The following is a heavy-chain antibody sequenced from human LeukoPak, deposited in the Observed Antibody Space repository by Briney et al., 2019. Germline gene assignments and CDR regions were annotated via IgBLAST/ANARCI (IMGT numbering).Heavy chain of an antibody. CDR1: GFTFDDYA. J-gene: IGHJ4*02. Sequence: GGSLRLSCAASGFTFDDYAMHWVRHAPGKGLEWVSGISWNSGSIVYADSVKGRFTISRDNAKNSLYLQMNSLRAEDTALYYCAKAVYYDSSGYYLDYWGQGTLVTVSS. D-gene: IGHD3-22*01. CDR2: ISWNSGSI. V-gene: IGHV3-9*01. CDR3: AKAVYYDSSGYYLDY.